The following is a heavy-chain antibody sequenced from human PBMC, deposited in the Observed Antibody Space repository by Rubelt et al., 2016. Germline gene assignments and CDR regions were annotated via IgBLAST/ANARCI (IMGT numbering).Heavy chain of an antibody. D-gene: IGHD6-13*01. Sequence: RDNAKNSLYLQMNSLRAEDTAVYYCARRSSSSWGLDYWGQGTLVTVSS. J-gene: IGHJ4*02. V-gene: IGHV3-11*06. CDR3: ARRSSSSWGLDY.